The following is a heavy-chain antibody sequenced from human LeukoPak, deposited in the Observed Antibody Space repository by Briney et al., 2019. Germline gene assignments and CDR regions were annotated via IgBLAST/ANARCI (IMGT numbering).Heavy chain of an antibody. Sequence: GGSLRLSCATSGFTFSNAWMGWARQAPGKGLEWVGRIKCKSDGGTIEYAAPVKGRFTIARDDSKNTLYLQMNSLKSEDTAVYYCTTHLFPLYYYYAMDVWGQGTTVTVSS. J-gene: IGHJ6*02. CDR3: TTHLFPLYYYYAMDV. CDR2: IKCKSDGGTI. V-gene: IGHV3-15*01. CDR1: GFTFSNAW.